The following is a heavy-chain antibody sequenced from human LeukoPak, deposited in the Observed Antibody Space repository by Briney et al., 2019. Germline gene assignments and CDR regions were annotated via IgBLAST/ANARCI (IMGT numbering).Heavy chain of an antibody. J-gene: IGHJ4*02. CDR2: INTNTGNP. CDR3: ASGDLVLVPAATTNF. V-gene: IGHV7-4-1*02. CDR1: GYTFTRYA. Sequence: GASVKVSCKASGYTFTRYAMNWMRQAPGQGLEWMGWINTNTGNPTYAQGFTGRFVFSLDTSVSTAYLQISSLKAEDTAVYYCASGDLVLVPAATTNFWGQGTLVTVSS. D-gene: IGHD2-2*01.